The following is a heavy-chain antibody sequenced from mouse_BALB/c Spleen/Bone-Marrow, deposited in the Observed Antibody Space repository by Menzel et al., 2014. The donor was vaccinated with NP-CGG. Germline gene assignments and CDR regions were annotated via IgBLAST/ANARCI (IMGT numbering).Heavy chain of an antibody. CDR1: GYTFTDYV. CDR2: IYPGSGST. V-gene: IGHV1-77*01. CDR3: ARYYDYDWYFDV. Sequence: VKLMESGPELVKPGASVKMSCKASGYTFTDYVISWVKQRTGQGLEWIGEIYPGSGSTYYNEKFKGKATLAADKSSNTAYMQLSSLTSEDSAVYFCARYYDYDWYFDVWGAGTTVTVS. J-gene: IGHJ1*01. D-gene: IGHD2-4*01.